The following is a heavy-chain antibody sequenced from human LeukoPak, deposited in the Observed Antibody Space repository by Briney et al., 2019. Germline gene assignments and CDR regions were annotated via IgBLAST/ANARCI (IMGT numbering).Heavy chain of an antibody. CDR2: INHSGST. Sequence: PSETLPLSCAVYGGSFSGYYWSWIRQAPGKGLEWIGEINHSGSTNYNPSLESRVTISVDTSKNQFSLKLSSVTAADTAVYYCATEPGYCSGGRCYGGWFAHWGEGTLVTVSS. J-gene: IGHJ5*02. CDR3: ATEPGYCSGGRCYGGWFAH. D-gene: IGHD2-15*01. V-gene: IGHV4-34*01. CDR1: GGSFSGYY.